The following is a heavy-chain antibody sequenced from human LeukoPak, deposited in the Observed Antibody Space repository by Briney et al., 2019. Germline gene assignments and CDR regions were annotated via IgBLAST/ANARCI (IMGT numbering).Heavy chain of an antibody. CDR3: AKGRRVQYSGYDDNWFDP. Sequence: GGSLRLSCAASGFTFNSYSMNWVRQAPGKGLEWVSYISSSSSTIYYADSVKGRFTISRDNSKNTLYLQMNSLRAEDTAVYYCAKGRRVQYSGYDDNWFDPWGQGTLVTVSS. CDR2: ISSSSSTI. J-gene: IGHJ5*02. V-gene: IGHV3-48*01. D-gene: IGHD5-12*01. CDR1: GFTFNSYS.